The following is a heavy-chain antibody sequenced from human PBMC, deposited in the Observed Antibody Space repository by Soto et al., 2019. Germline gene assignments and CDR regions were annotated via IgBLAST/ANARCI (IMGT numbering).Heavy chain of an antibody. D-gene: IGHD6-19*01. CDR3: AVAVAGPTAIGY. J-gene: IGHJ4*02. V-gene: IGHV3-74*01. CDR2: INSDGSST. CDR1: GFTFSSYW. Sequence: EVQLVESGGGLVQPGGSLKLSCAASGFTFSSYWMHWVRQAPGKGLVWVSRINSDGSSTSYADSVKGRFTISRDNAKNTLYLQMNSLRAEDTAVYYCAVAVAGPTAIGYWGQGTLVTVSS.